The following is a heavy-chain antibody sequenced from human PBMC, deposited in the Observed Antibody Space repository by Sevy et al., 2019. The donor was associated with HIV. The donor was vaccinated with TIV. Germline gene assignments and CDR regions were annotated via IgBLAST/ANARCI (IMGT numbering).Heavy chain of an antibody. V-gene: IGHV3-30-3*01. CDR2: ISYDGSNK. CDR3: ARDPTDYVWGSYRYSYYFDY. D-gene: IGHD3-16*02. J-gene: IGHJ4*02. Sequence: GGSLRLSCAASGFTFSSYAMHWVRQAPGKGLEWVAVISYDGSNKYYADSVKDRFTISRDNSKNTLYLQMNSLRAEDTAVYYCARDPTDYVWGSYRYSYYFDYWGQGTLVTVSS. CDR1: GFTFSSYA.